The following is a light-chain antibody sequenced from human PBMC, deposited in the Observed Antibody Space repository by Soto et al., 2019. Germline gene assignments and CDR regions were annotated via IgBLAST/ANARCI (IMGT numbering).Light chain of an antibody. J-gene: IGKJ1*01. V-gene: IGKV2-24*01. Sequence: DIVMTQTPLSSPVTLGQPASMSCRSSQSLVHSNGNTYLNWLHQRPGQPPRLLIYKISNRFSGVPVRLNGSGAGGDFTLKISRVEAEDGGVYYCMQVTHVPWTLGQGTKVEIK. CDR2: KIS. CDR1: QSLVHSNGNTY. CDR3: MQVTHVPWT.